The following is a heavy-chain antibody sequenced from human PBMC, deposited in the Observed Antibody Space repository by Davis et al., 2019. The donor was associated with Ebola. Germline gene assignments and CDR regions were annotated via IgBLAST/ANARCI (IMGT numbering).Heavy chain of an antibody. V-gene: IGHV3-48*01. CDR3: ARYRWIQLWFFDY. Sequence: GESLKISCTASGFTFSSYTMNWVRQAPGKGLEWVSYISPSTSTIYLADSVKGRFTISRDNAKNSLYLQMNSLRAEDTAVYYCARYRWIQLWFFDYWGQGTLVTVSS. CDR2: ISPSTSTI. CDR1: GFTFSSYT. D-gene: IGHD5-18*01. J-gene: IGHJ4*02.